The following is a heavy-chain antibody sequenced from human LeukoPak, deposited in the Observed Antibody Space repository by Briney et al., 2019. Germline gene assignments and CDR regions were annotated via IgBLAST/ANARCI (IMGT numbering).Heavy chain of an antibody. CDR3: ARGSRGYYYYCGMDV. J-gene: IGHJ6*02. V-gene: IGHV4-34*01. D-gene: IGHD3-16*01. CDR1: GGSFSGYY. CDR2: INHSGST. Sequence: SETLSLTCAVYGGSFSGYYWSWIRQPPGKGLEWIGEINHSGSTNYNPSLKSRVTISVDTSKNQFSLKLSSVTAADTAVYYCARGSRGYYYYCGMDVWGQGTTVTVSS.